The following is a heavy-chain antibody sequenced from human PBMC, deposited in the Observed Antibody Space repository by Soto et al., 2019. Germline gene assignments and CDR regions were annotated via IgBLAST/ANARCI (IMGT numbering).Heavy chain of an antibody. D-gene: IGHD2-2*01. CDR2: ISGSGSSI. Sequence: QVQLVESGGGLVKPGGSLRLSCAASGFTFSDYYMSWIRQTPGKGLEWVSYISGSGSSIYYADSVKGRFTISRDNAHNSRYLQMNSLRAEDTAVYYWARDVVECSNTNCLGNYWGQGARVTVSS. CDR3: ARDVVECSNTNCLGNY. V-gene: IGHV3-11*01. J-gene: IGHJ4*02. CDR1: GFTFSDYY.